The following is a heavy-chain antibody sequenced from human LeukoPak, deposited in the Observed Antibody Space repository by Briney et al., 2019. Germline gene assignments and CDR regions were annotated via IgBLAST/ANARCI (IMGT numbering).Heavy chain of an antibody. J-gene: IGHJ4*02. Sequence: TGGSLRLSCAASGFIFSGSDMHWVRQASGKGREWGGRVTTKPNNYATTYGASVNGRFTISRDDSANTASLQMNRLKPEDTAVYYCTTYRSGHYWGQGTLVTVSS. D-gene: IGHD6-19*01. CDR1: GFIFSGSD. V-gene: IGHV3-73*01. CDR2: VTTKPNNYAT. CDR3: TTYRSGHY.